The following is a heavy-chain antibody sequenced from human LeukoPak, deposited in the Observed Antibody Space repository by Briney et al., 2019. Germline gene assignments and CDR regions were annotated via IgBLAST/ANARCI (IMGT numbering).Heavy chain of an antibody. CDR3: AREAVTRNYFDY. Sequence: GGSLRLSCAASGFTVSSNYMNWVRQAPGKGLEWVSVFYSGGSTYYADSVKGRFTISRDNSKNTLYLQMNSLRAEDTAVYYCAREAVTRNYFDYWGQGTLVTVSS. J-gene: IGHJ4*02. D-gene: IGHD4-17*01. V-gene: IGHV3-53*01. CDR2: FYSGGST. CDR1: GFTVSSNY.